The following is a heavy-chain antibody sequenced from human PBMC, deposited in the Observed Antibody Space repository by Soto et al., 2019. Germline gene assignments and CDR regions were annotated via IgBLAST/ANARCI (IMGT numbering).Heavy chain of an antibody. CDR2: ISYRGST. CDR3: ASSGIVGREVNTWFDP. J-gene: IGHJ5*02. Sequence: SEALAVTCTFSGGSITSSYWGWIRQPLGKALEWIGYISYRGSTNYNPSLKSRLTISIDTSKSQISLKLTSMTTADTAVYYCASSGIVGREVNTWFDPWGQGTLVTAPQ. D-gene: IGHD3-22*01. CDR1: GGSITSSY. V-gene: IGHV4-59*01.